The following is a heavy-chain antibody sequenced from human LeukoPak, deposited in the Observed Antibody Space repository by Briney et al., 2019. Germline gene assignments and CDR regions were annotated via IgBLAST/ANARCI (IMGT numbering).Heavy chain of an antibody. CDR2: ISGSGGST. J-gene: IGHJ6*03. D-gene: IGHD3-10*01. Sequence: PGGSLRLSCAASGFTFDDYSMSWVRQAPGKGLEWVSAISGSGGSTYYADSVKGRFTISRDNSKNTLYLQMNSLRAEDTAVYYCAKARPTRGVRPLYYYYMDVWGKGTTVTVSS. V-gene: IGHV3-23*01. CDR1: GFTFDDYS. CDR3: AKARPTRGVRPLYYYYMDV.